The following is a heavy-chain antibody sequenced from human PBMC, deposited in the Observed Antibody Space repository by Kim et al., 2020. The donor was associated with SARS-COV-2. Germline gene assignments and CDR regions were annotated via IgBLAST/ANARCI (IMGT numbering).Heavy chain of an antibody. V-gene: IGHV4-59*08. CDR3: ARLAMVRGVIT. Sequence: SETLSLTCTVSGGSISSYYWSWIRQPPGKGLEWIGYIYYSGSTNYNPSLKSRVTITVDTSTNKFSLKLSSVTASDTAVYYCARLAMVRGVITWGQGALVTFSS. CDR1: GGSISSYY. D-gene: IGHD3-10*01. CDR2: IYYSGST. J-gene: IGHJ5*02.